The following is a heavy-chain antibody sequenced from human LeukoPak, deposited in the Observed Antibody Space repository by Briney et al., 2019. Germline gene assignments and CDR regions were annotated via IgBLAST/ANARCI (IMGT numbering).Heavy chain of an antibody. V-gene: IGHV3-23*01. CDR3: AKDATASPYFHWFDN. CDR2: ISSGDRT. Sequence: GGSLRLSCAASGFTFSSYAMNWVRQAPGKGLEWVAGISSGDRTFHAESVKGGFTISRDKSKDTLYLRMNSLRAEDTAVYYCAKDATASPYFHWFDNWGQGTQVIVSS. CDR1: GFTFSSYA. D-gene: IGHD3-9*01. J-gene: IGHJ4*02.